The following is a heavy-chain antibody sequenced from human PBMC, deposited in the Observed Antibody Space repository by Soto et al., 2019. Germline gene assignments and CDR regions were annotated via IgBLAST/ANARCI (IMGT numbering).Heavy chain of an antibody. CDR1: GYTFTSYG. D-gene: IGHD3-22*01. CDR3: ARGGQSGYYFYPSSSGEPLDY. V-gene: IGHV1-18*04. J-gene: IGHJ4*02. Sequence: ASVKVSCRASGYTFTSYGISWVRQAPGQGLEWMGWISAYNGNTNYAQKLQGRVTMTTDTSTSTAYMELRSLRSDDTAVYYCARGGQSGYYFYPSSSGEPLDYWGQGTLVTVSS. CDR2: ISAYNGNT.